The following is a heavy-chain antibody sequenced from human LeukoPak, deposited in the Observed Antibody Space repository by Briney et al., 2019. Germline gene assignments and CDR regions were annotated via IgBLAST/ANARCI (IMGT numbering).Heavy chain of an antibody. J-gene: IGHJ4*02. CDR1: GYTFTGYY. V-gene: IGHV1-2*02. D-gene: IGHD5-12*01. CDR2: INPNSGGT. Sequence: GASVKVSCKASGYTFTGYYMHWVRQAPGQGLAWMGWINPNSGGTNYAQKFQGRVTMTRDTSISTACMELSRLRSDDTAVYYCARDRGSGYELLNDYWGQGTLVTVSS. CDR3: ARDRGSGYELLNDY.